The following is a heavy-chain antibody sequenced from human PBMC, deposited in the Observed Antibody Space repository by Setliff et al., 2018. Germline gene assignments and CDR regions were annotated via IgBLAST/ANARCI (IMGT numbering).Heavy chain of an antibody. Sequence: SETLSLTCTVSGGSISSSSYYWGWICQPPGKGLEWIGSIYYSGSTYYNPSLKSRVTISVDTSKNQFSLKLSSVTAADTAVYYCARTLPYYDILTDYPRAWFDPWGQGTLVTVSS. CDR2: IYYSGST. CDR1: GGSISSSSYY. J-gene: IGHJ5*02. D-gene: IGHD3-9*01. CDR3: ARTLPYYDILTDYPRAWFDP. V-gene: IGHV4-39*01.